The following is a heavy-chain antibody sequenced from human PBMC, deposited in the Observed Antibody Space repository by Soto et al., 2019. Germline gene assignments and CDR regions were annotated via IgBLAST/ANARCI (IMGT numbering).Heavy chain of an antibody. CDR1: GFTFSSYA. CDR2: ISGSGGST. Sequence: EVQLLESGGGLVQPGGSLRLSCAASGFTFSSYAMSWVRQAPGKGLEWVSAISGSGGSTYYADSVKGRFTISRDNSKNTLYLQMNSLRAEDTAVYYCAKGRRCSSTSCYAGYYYYYMDVWGKGTTVTVSS. V-gene: IGHV3-23*01. CDR3: AKGRRCSSTSCYAGYYYYYMDV. J-gene: IGHJ6*03. D-gene: IGHD2-2*01.